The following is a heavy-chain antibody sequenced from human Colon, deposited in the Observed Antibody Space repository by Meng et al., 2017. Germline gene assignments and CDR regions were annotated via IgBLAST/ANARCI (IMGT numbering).Heavy chain of an antibody. V-gene: IGHV4-31*11. J-gene: IGHJ5*02. Sequence: QVQLQESGPGLVKPSQTLSLTFVVSGGSISGDGYYWSWIRQHPGKGLEWIGYVHDSVDTYYKSSLKSRITISIDTSENQFSLKLKSVTAADTAVYYCARDPSNRGAFFDPWGQGTLVTVSS. CDR1: GGSISGDGYY. D-gene: IGHD3-10*01. CDR2: VHDSVDT. CDR3: ARDPSNRGAFFDP.